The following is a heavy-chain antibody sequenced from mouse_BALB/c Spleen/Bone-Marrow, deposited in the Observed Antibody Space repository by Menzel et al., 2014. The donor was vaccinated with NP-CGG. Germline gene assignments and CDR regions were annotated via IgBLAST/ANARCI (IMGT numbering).Heavy chain of an antibody. Sequence: LQESGPELVKPGASVKMSCKASGYTFTSYVMHWVKQKPGQGLEWIGYINPYNDGTKYNEKFKGKATLTSDKSSSTAYMEPSSLTSEDSAVYYCARGGTSHFDYWGQGTTLTVSS. CDR1: GYTFTSYV. D-gene: IGHD3-3*01. CDR3: ARGGTSHFDY. V-gene: IGHV1-14*01. J-gene: IGHJ2*01. CDR2: INPYNDGT.